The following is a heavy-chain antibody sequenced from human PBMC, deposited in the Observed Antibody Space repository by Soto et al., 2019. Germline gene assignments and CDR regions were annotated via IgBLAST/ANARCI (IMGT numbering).Heavy chain of an antibody. CDR1: GFTFSNYR. CDR2: ISGSGKDT. Sequence: PXGSLILSCSTSGFTFSNYRMNWVREAPGKGLEWVASISGSGKDTFYRDSVKGRFTISRDNAESSLVLQMNSLTVDDTAVYHCARVHLVRTSSYYCGMDVWGPGTTVTVSS. V-gene: IGHV3-21*06. D-gene: IGHD6-6*01. CDR3: ARVHLVRTSSYYCGMDV. J-gene: IGHJ6*02.